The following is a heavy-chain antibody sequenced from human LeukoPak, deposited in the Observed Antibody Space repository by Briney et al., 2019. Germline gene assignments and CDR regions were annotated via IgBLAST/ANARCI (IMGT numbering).Heavy chain of an antibody. CDR2: ISGSGGST. CDR3: AKDAAHYYDSSGYYSDY. V-gene: IGHV3-23*01. D-gene: IGHD3-22*01. CDR1: GFFFSTYA. J-gene: IGHJ4*02. Sequence: GGSLRLSCAASGFFFSTYAMSWVRQAPGKGLEWVSSISGSGGSTFYADSVKGRFTISRDNSKNTLYLQMNSLRAEDTAVYYCAKDAAHYYDSSGYYSDYWGQGTLVTVSS.